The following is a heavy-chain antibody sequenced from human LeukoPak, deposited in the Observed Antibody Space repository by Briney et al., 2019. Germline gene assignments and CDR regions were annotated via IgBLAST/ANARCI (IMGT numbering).Heavy chain of an antibody. CDR2: IYYTGDT. Sequence: PSETLSLTCTVSGVSISSYYWNWIRQAPGKGLEWIGYIYYTGDTKFNPSLKSRVTISLDTSKNQFSLKLTSVTAADTAVYYCTRHPRIIAGNPYFDYWGQGTVVSVSS. D-gene: IGHD6-13*01. V-gene: IGHV4-59*08. CDR3: TRHPRIIAGNPYFDY. J-gene: IGHJ4*02. CDR1: GVSISSYY.